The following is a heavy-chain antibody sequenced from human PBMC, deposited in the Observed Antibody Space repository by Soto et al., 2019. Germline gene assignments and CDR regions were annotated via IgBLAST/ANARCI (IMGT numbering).Heavy chain of an antibody. V-gene: IGHV3-21*06. Sequence: EVQLVESGGGLVKAGGSLRLFCTASGFTFRYYTMNWVRHAPGKGLEWVSSISTGGAYMFYADSVKGRFTISRDNAQNSQFLQIDSPRAEDTAVYYCARHIASPGGDHFDSWGQGTLVNVSS. CDR3: ARHIASPGGDHFDS. CDR2: ISTGGAYM. J-gene: IGHJ4*02. D-gene: IGHD2-21*02. CDR1: GFTFRYYT.